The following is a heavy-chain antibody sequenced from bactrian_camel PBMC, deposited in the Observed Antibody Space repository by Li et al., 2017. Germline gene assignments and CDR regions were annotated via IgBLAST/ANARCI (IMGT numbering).Heavy chain of an antibody. D-gene: IGHD1*01. CDR1: GYTYGLMSC. Sequence: HVQLVESGGTSVQAGGSLSLSCTVSGYTYGLMSCMGWFRQAPGKEREGVAVIYTGGEYTYYADSVKGRFTISQDVDKNTLYLQMNNLKPEDTATYYCAADYSYCVGLPTGYLYRGQGTQVTVS. CDR3: AADYSYCVGLPTGYLY. CDR2: IYTGGEYT. V-gene: IGHV3S6*01. J-gene: IGHJ4*01.